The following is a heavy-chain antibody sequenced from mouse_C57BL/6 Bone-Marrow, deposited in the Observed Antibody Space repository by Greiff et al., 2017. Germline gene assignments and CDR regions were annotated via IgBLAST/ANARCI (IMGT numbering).Heavy chain of an antibody. CDR3: ARAMDYYGSSDY. J-gene: IGHJ2*01. CDR2: IHTNSGST. V-gene: IGHV1-64*01. D-gene: IGHD1-1*01. CDR1: GYTFTSYW. Sequence: VQLQQPGAELVKPGASVKLSCKASGYTFTSYWMHWVKQRPGQGLEWIGMIHTNSGSTNYNEKFKSKATLTVDKSSSTAYMQLSSLTSEDSAVYYCARAMDYYGSSDYWGQGTTLTVSS.